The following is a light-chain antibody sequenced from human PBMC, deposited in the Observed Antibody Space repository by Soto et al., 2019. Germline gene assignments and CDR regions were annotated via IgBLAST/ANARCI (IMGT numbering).Light chain of an antibody. Sequence: QSVLTQPPSASGSPGQSVTISCTGTSSDAGNYNYVSWYQQYPGKAPKLMIYEVNKRPSGVPDRFSGSKSGNTASLTVSGLQAEDEADYYCTSYAAGKNVVFGGGTQLTVL. J-gene: IGLJ2*01. CDR1: SSDAGNYNY. CDR3: TSYAAGKNVV. V-gene: IGLV2-8*01. CDR2: EVN.